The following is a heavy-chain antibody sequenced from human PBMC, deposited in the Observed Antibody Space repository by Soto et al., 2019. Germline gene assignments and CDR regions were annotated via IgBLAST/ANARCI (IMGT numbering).Heavy chain of an antibody. CDR3: ARSPSSGSLGFGY. D-gene: IGHD1-26*01. V-gene: IGHV3-21*01. CDR2: ISNSRSYI. J-gene: IGHJ3*01. Sequence: EVQLVESGGGLVKPGGSLRLSCAASGFTFSSYSMNWVRQAPGKGLEWVSSISNSRSYIYYADSVKGRFTISRDNAKNSLYLQMNSLRDEDTAVYYCARSPSSGSLGFGYWGQGTMVTVSS. CDR1: GFTFSSYS.